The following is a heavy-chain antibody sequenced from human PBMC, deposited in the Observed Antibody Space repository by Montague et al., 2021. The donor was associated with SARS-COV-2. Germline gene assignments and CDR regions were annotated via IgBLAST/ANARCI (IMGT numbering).Heavy chain of an antibody. D-gene: IGHD2-8*01. CDR1: GGSISSYY. CDR3: ARDHMTNLFMVYYYGMDV. Sequence: SETLSLTCTVSGGSISSYYWSWIRQPAGKGLEWIGRIYPSGSTKYNPSLKSRVTMSVDTSKNQFSLKLSSVTAADTAVYYCARDHMTNLFMVYYYGMDVWGQGTTVTVSS. CDR2: IYPSGST. J-gene: IGHJ6*02. V-gene: IGHV4-4*07.